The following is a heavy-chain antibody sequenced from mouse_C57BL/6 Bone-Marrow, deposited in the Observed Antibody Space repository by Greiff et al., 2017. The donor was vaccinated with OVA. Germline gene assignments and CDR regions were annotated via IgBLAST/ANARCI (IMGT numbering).Heavy chain of an antibody. D-gene: IGHD2-1*01. CDR2: IWRGGST. CDR1: GFSLTSYG. V-gene: IGHV2-5*01. CDR3: AKNRNGNYFDY. J-gene: IGHJ2*01. Sequence: VQLQQSGPGLVQPSQSLSITCTVSGFSLTSYGVHWVRQTPGQGLEWLGVIWRGGSTDYNAAFMSRLSITKDNSKSQVFFEMNSLQADDTAIYYCAKNRNGNYFDYWGQGTTLTVSS.